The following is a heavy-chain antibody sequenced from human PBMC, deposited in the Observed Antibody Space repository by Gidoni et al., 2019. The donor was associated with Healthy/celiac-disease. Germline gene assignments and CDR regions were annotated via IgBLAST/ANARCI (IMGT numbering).Heavy chain of an antibody. CDR2: IYTSGST. CDR1: GGSISSYY. CDR3: ARESITMPGGRGNFDY. D-gene: IGHD3-10*01. Sequence: QVQLQESGPGLVKPSETLSLTCTVSGGSISSYYWSWIRQPAGKGLEWIGRIYTSGSTNYNPSLKSRVNMSVDTSKNQFSLKLSSVTAADTAVYYCARESITMPGGRGNFDYWGQGTLVTVSS. V-gene: IGHV4-4*07. J-gene: IGHJ4*02.